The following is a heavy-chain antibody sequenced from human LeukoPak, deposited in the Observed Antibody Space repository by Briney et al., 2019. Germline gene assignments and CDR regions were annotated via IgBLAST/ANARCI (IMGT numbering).Heavy chain of an antibody. CDR3: ARESRWFGELLNLDY. D-gene: IGHD3-10*01. CDR1: GYTFTGYY. J-gene: IGHJ4*02. CDR2: INPNSGGT. V-gene: IGHV1-2*02. Sequence: GASVKVSCKASGYTFTGYYMHWVRQAPGQGLEWMGWINPNSGGTNYAQKFQGRVTMTRDTSISTAYMELSRLRSDDTAVYYCARESRWFGELLNLDYWGQGTLVTVSS.